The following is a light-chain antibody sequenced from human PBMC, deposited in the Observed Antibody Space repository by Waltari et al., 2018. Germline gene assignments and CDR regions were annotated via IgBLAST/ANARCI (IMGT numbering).Light chain of an antibody. CDR3: QSFESSHVV. CDR1: SGNIATDF. Sequence: FMLTQTHSVSQSPGKTVTISCTRSSGNIATDFVQWYQPRPGSAPTKVIYDANQRPSGVRARFSGSIEGCASSASLIISGLKAEDEADYYCQSFESSHVVFGGETKLTVL. V-gene: IGLV6-57*03. CDR2: DAN. J-gene: IGLJ2*01.